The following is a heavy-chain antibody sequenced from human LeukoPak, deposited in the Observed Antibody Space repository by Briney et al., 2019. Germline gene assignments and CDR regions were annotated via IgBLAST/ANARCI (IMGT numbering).Heavy chain of an antibody. Sequence: PGGSLRLSCAASGFSFTNYAMSWVRQGPGKGLEWVSAISGSGGSTYYADSMKGRFAISRDNSKSTLYLQMNSLRAEDTAVYYCAKAQPPRIAAANSDYWGQGTLVTVSS. CDR2: ISGSGGST. J-gene: IGHJ4*02. CDR3: AKAQPPRIAAANSDY. V-gene: IGHV3-23*01. CDR1: GFSFTNYA. D-gene: IGHD6-13*01.